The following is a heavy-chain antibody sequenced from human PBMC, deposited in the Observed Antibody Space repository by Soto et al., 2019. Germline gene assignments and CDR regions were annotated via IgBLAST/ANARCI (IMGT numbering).Heavy chain of an antibody. CDR1: GFTFSNAW. J-gene: IGHJ4*02. CDR3: AKDAPGSGWLSDY. D-gene: IGHD3-22*01. Sequence: EVQLVESGGGLVKPGGSLRLSCAASGFTFSNAWMSWVRQAPGKGLEWVGRIKSKTDGGTTDYAAPVKGRFTISRDNSRNTLHLQMNSLRVEDTAVYYCAKDAPGSGWLSDYWGQGTRVTVSS. V-gene: IGHV3-15*01. CDR2: IKSKTDGGTT.